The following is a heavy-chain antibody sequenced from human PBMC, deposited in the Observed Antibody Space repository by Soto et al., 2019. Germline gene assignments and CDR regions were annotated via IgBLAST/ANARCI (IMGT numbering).Heavy chain of an antibody. D-gene: IGHD6-19*01. CDR2: VYYSGNT. CDR3: ARSVAVPGAHIDY. Sequence: SETLSLTCSVSGGSISSCYYYWGWIRQSPGKGLEWLGYVYYSGNTYYSPSLRSRVIISIDTSKNQFSLRLSSVTAADTAVYFCARSVAVPGAHIDYWGQGTQVTVSS. J-gene: IGHJ4*02. CDR1: GGSISSCYYY. V-gene: IGHV4-30-4*02.